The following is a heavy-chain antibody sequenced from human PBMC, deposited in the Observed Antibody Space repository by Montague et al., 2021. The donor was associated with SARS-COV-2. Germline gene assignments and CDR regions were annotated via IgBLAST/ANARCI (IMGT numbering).Heavy chain of an antibody. CDR1: GFTFSSYA. Sequence: SLRLSCAASGFTFSSYAMHWVRQAPGKGLEWVAVISYDGSNKYYADSVKGRFTISRDNSKNTLYLQMNSLRAEDTAVYYCARNASSPGSVLLWFGELSPDAFDIWGQGTMVTVSS. CDR3: ARNASSPGSVLLWFGELSPDAFDI. CDR2: ISYDGSNK. V-gene: IGHV3-30-3*01. J-gene: IGHJ3*02. D-gene: IGHD3-10*01.